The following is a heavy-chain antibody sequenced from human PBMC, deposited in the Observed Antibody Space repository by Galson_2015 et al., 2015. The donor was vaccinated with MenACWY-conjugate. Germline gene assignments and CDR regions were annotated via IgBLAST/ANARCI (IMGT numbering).Heavy chain of an antibody. J-gene: IGHJ2*01. CDR3: ARGEGASITRDYWCFDL. D-gene: IGHD5-12*01. Sequence: SLRLSCAASGFTFSSYDMNWVRQAPGKGLEWVSAIGTAGDPYYPGYVKGRFTITRENDKNSLYLQMNSMRAGDTAVYYCARGEGASITRDYWCFDLWGRGTLVTVSS. CDR1: GFTFSSYD. V-gene: IGHV3-13*05. CDR2: IGTAGDP.